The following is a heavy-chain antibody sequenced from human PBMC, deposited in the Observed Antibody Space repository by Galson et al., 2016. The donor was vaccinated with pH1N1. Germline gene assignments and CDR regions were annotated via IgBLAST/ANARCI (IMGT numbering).Heavy chain of an antibody. CDR1: GFTFSISG. J-gene: IGHJ3*01. Sequence: CAASGFTFSISGIHWVRRAPGKGLEWVAFIRYDESRTFYGDSVKGRFTISRDNSQNTVYLQMNSLRHEDTAVYYCAKPRGISITVTYDAFDLWGQGTMVTVSS. CDR2: IRYDESRT. D-gene: IGHD2/OR15-2a*01. V-gene: IGHV3-30*02. CDR3: AKPRGISITVTYDAFDL.